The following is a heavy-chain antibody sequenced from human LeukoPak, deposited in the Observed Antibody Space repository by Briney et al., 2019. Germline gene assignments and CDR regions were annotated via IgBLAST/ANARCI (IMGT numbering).Heavy chain of an antibody. J-gene: IGHJ6*02. CDR1: GFTFSSYW. D-gene: IGHD6-25*01. Sequence: GGSLRLSCAASGFTFSSYWMSWVRQAPGKGLEWVANIKQDGSEKYYVDSVKGRFTISRDNAKNSLYLQMNSLRAEDTAVYYCGRSWRPPAPYYYYYGMDVWGQGTTVTVSS. CDR3: GRSWRPPAPYYYYYGMDV. CDR2: IKQDGSEK. V-gene: IGHV3-7*01.